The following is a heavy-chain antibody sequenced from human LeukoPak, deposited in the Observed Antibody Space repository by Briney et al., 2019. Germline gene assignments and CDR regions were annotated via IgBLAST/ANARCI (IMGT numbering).Heavy chain of an antibody. CDR1: GFPFSGFW. Sequence: PGGSLRLSCAASGFPFSGFWMHWVRQAPGKGLVWVSRINSDGSGTSHADSVKGRFTTSRDNAKNTLYLQMNSLRAEDTAVYYCVKDGMAVAGTAPLDYWGQGTLVTVSS. CDR2: INSDGSGT. V-gene: IGHV3-74*01. J-gene: IGHJ4*02. D-gene: IGHD6-19*01. CDR3: VKDGMAVAGTAPLDY.